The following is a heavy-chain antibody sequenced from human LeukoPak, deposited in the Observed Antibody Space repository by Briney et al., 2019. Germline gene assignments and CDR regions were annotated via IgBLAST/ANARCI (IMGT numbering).Heavy chain of an antibody. V-gene: IGHV3-7*01. Sequence: GGSLRLSCTASGFSFSSNWMTWVRQAPGKGLEWVGNINPDGSEKFYVDSVRGRFTISRDNARSSVYLQMTSLRADDTAVYYCAKDWCSATSCYKDYWGQGTLVTVSS. CDR3: AKDWCSATSCYKDY. J-gene: IGHJ4*02. CDR1: GFSFSSNW. CDR2: INPDGSEK. D-gene: IGHD2-2*02.